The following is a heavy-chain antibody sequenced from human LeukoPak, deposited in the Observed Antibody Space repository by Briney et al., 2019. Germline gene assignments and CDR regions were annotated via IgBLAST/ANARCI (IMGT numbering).Heavy chain of an antibody. CDR3: TRDHHRRHYDSQARNTFDI. CDR2: ISSSSSTI. V-gene: IGHV3-48*01. J-gene: IGHJ3*02. CDR1: GFTFSSYW. D-gene: IGHD3-22*01. Sequence: GGSLRLSCAASGFTFSSYWMSWVRQAPGKGLEWVSYISSSSSTIYYADSVRGRFTISRDNAKNSLYLQINSLRAEDTAVYYCTRDHHRRHYDSQARNTFDIWGQGTMVTVSS.